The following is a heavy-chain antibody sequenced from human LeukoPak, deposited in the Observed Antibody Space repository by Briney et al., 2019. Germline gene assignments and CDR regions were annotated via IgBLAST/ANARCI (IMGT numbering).Heavy chain of an antibody. J-gene: IGHJ4*02. Sequence: GRSLKLSCAASGFAFHIYGMRRVRQAPGKGLEWVAFIWSDGTKQFYADSVKGRFTISRDNSNNTVYLHMNSLKAEDTALYYCVRDRNNNYFDYWGQGTLLTVSS. CDR2: IWSDGTKQ. CDR1: GFAFHIYG. CDR3: VRDRNNNYFDY. V-gene: IGHV3-33*01. D-gene: IGHD1-14*01.